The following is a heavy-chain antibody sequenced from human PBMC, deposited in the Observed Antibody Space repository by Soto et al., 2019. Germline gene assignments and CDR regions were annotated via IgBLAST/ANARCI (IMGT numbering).Heavy chain of an antibody. V-gene: IGHV3-23*01. CDR1: GFTFSVYA. CDR2: ISTNGGLT. J-gene: IGHJ6*02. D-gene: IGHD3-10*01. CDR3: AGLEPNYYGSGSYYEGV. Sequence: PGGSLRLSCAASGFTFSVYAMSWVRQAPGKGLEWVSAISTNGGLTFYADSLRGRFTISRDNSKNTLYLQMNSLRAEDTAVYYCAGLEPNYYGSGSYYEGVWGQGTTVTVSS.